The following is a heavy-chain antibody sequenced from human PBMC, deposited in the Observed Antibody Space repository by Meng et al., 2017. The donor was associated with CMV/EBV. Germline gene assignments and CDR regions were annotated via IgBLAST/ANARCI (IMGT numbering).Heavy chain of an antibody. J-gene: IGHJ4*02. Sequence: SETLSLTCAVYGGSFSGYYWSWIRQPPGKGLEWIGEISHSGSTNYNPSLKSRVTISVDTSKNQFSLKLSSVTAADTAVYYCAREGSSRPLDYWGQGTLVTVSS. CDR1: GGSFSGYY. CDR3: AREGSSRPLDY. CDR2: ISHSGST. V-gene: IGHV4-34*01. D-gene: IGHD6-6*01.